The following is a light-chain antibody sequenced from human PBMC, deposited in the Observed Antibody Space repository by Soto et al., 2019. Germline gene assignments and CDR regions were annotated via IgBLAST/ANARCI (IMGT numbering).Light chain of an antibody. Sequence: EIVMTQSPATLSVSPGERATLSCRASQSVSSNIAWYQQKPGQAPRLLIYGAFTRATGIPARFSGSGSGTEFTLTISSLQSEDFAVYYCQHYNNWPSWTFGQGTKVDIK. V-gene: IGKV3-15*01. CDR3: QHYNNWPSWT. J-gene: IGKJ1*01. CDR2: GAF. CDR1: QSVSSN.